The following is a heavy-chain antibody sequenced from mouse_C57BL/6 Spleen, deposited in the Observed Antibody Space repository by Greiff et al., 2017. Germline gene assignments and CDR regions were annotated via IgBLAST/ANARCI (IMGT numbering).Heavy chain of an antibody. CDR2: IWSGGST. Sequence: VKLMESGPGLVQPSQSLSITCTVSGFSLTSYGVHWVRQSPGKGLEWLGVIWSGGSTDYNAAFISRLSISKDNSKSQVFFKMNSLQADDTAIYYCARNGYDVYYAMDYWGQGTSVTVSS. CDR3: ARNGYDVYYAMDY. D-gene: IGHD2-2*01. V-gene: IGHV2-2*01. J-gene: IGHJ4*01. CDR1: GFSLTSYG.